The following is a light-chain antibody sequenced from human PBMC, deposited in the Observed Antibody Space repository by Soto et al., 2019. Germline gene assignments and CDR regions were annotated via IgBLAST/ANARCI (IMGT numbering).Light chain of an antibody. CDR2: EVD. Sequence: SVLTQPASVSGSPGQSVSISCTGSTSDVGAYNYVAWYQHKPGKAPRLLIYEVDHRPSGISPRFSGSKSGNTASLTISGLQTDDEADYYCSSYTVINTAVFGGGTKLTVL. CDR3: SSYTVINTAV. V-gene: IGLV2-14*01. CDR1: TSDVGAYNY. J-gene: IGLJ3*02.